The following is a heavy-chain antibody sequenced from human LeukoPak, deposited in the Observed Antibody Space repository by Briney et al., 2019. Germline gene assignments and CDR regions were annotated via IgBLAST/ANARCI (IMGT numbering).Heavy chain of an antibody. V-gene: IGHV3-11*03. D-gene: IGHD1-26*01. CDR1: GFTFSDYY. Sequence: GGSLRLSCAASGFTFSDYYMNWIRQAPGKGLEWISTISRSSSYTNYADSVKGRFSISRDNAKNSLYLQMNSLRAEDTAVYYCANRRGSYGDFDYWGQGTLVTVSS. CDR2: ISRSSSYT. CDR3: ANRRGSYGDFDY. J-gene: IGHJ4*02.